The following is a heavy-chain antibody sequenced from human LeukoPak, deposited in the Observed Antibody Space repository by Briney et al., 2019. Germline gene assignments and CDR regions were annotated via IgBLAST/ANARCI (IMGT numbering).Heavy chain of an antibody. CDR2: IKKDGSEE. Sequence: GGSLRLSCATSEFTFDDYGMSWVRQAPGKGLEWVANIKKDGSEEYYVDSVKGRFTISRDNAKNSLYLQMNSLRAEDTAVYYCARGGQQLVGPFDYWGQGTLVTVSS. V-gene: IGHV3-7*03. J-gene: IGHJ4*02. CDR3: ARGGQQLVGPFDY. D-gene: IGHD6-13*01. CDR1: EFTFDDYG.